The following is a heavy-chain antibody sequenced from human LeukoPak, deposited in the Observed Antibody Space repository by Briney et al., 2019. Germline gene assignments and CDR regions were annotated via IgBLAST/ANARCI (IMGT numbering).Heavy chain of an antibody. J-gene: IGHJ5*02. V-gene: IGHV3-33*06. Sequence: GSLRLSCATFGFTFSTYGMHWVRQAPGKGLEWVAVIWYDGSNKYYADSVKGRFTISRDNSKNTLYLQMNSLRAEDTAVYYCAKDHGGQWLVFWFDPWGQGTLVTVPS. D-gene: IGHD6-19*01. CDR1: GFTFSTYG. CDR2: IWYDGSNK. CDR3: AKDHGGQWLVFWFDP.